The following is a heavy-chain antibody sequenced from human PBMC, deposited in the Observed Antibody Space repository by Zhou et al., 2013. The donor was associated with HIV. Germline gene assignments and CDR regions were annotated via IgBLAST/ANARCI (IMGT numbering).Heavy chain of an antibody. CDR2: IIPILNLT. J-gene: IGHJ4*02. V-gene: IGHV1-69*09. Sequence: QMQLVQTGAEVKKPGASVRVSCKASGFPFNNYYIHWVRRAPGQGLEWMGRIIPILNLTNNAQKFQGRLSITVDKSTTTVYMDLSSLRSDDTAVYYCARVRDGYNSGEYYFDSWGQGTLVTLSS. CDR3: ARVRDGYNSGEYYFDS. CDR1: GFPFNNYY. D-gene: IGHD5-12*01.